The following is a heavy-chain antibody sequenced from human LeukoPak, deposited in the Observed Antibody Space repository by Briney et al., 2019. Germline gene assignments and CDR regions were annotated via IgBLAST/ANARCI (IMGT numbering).Heavy chain of an antibody. J-gene: IGHJ6*03. CDR3: ARGFGSSIPYSYYYYLDV. Sequence: PGGSLRLSCAASRFTFSRYGMHWVRQAPGKGLEWVAFIRYDGSNKHYADSVKGRFTISRDNSKNTLYLQMNSLRAEDTAVYYCARGFGSSIPYSYYYYLDVWGKGTTVTVSS. D-gene: IGHD6-6*01. CDR1: RFTFSRYG. CDR2: IRYDGSNK. V-gene: IGHV3-30*02.